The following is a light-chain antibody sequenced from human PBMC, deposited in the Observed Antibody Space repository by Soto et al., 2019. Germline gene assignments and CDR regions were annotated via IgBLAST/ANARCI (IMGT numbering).Light chain of an antibody. CDR1: QSVSSSY. CDR3: HQYGGSPRT. CDR2: GAS. J-gene: IGKJ1*01. V-gene: IGKV3-20*01. Sequence: EMVLTQSPGTLSLSPGERATLSCRASQSVSSSYLAWYQQKPGQAPRLLIYGASSRATGIPDRFSGSRSGTDFTLTISRLEPEDFAVYYCHQYGGSPRTLGQGTKVEIK.